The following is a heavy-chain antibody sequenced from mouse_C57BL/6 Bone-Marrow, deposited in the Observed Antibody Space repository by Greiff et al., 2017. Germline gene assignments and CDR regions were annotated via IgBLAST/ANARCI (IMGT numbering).Heavy chain of an antibody. CDR1: GFTFSDYG. J-gene: IGHJ2*01. CDR3: ARRGSLGYYFDY. V-gene: IGHV5-15*01. CDR2: ISNLAYSI. Sequence: EVMLVESGGGLVQPGGSLKLSCAASGFTFSDYGMAWVRQAPRKGPAWVAFISNLAYSIYYADTVTGRFTISRENAKNTLYLEMSSLRSEDTAMYYCARRGSLGYYFDYWGQGTTLTVSS.